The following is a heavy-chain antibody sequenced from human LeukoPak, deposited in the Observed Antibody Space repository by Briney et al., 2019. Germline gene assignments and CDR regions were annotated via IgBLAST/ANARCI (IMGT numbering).Heavy chain of an antibody. D-gene: IGHD1/OR15-1a*01. CDR3: AKGPSANNIWYYFDS. CDR2: IRWNSVSI. CDR1: GFTFDDYA. V-gene: IGHV3-9*01. Sequence: GGSRRLACVAAGFTFDDYAMHWVRQVPGEGLEWVSGIRWNSVSIGYAASVKGRFTISKDNAKNYLYLQMNSLRPEDTALYYCAKGPSANNIWYYFDSWGQGALVTVSS. J-gene: IGHJ4*02.